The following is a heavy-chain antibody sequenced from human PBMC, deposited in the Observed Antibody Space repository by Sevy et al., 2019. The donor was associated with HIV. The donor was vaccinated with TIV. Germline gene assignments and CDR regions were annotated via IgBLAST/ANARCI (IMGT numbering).Heavy chain of an antibody. D-gene: IGHD3-22*01. CDR3: GKEGPRYNYDSSGSFDY. J-gene: IGHJ4*02. CDR2: ISGSAFNI. CDR1: GFTFNTYA. V-gene: IGHV3-23*01. Sequence: GGSLRLSCAASGFTFNTYAMSWVRQAPGKGLEWVSAISGSAFNIYYADSVKGRLTISRDNSKNTLYLQMNSLMAEDTAVYYCGKEGPRYNYDSSGSFDYWGQGTLVTVSS.